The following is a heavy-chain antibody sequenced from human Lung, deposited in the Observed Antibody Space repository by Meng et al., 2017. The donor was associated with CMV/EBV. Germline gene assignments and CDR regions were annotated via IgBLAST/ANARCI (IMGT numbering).Heavy chain of an antibody. J-gene: IGHJ4*02. Sequence: ASXXVSXKSSDYIFSKYSIVWIRQAPGQGLEWMGWLNTYNGGTKYAQMFQGRITMTAGTATTTAYMELRTLRGDDTAVNYCARGAEVYDIPTRRRDWDFDRXGQGTLVTVSS. D-gene: IGHD5/OR15-5a*01. CDR2: LNTYNGGT. CDR3: ARGAEVYDIPTRRRDWDFDR. V-gene: IGHV1-18*04. CDR1: DYIFSKYS.